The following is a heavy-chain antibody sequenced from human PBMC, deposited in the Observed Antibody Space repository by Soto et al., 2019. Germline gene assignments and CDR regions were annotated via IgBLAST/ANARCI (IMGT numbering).Heavy chain of an antibody. Sequence: QVQLQQSGAGLLKPSETLSLTCAVYGESFSGYIWTWIRQPPGKGLRWIGQINHSGSASYNPSLKSRVTISVHTSNSQFSLELSSVTAADTAVYYCARGLITGSHYSGGWYYFDSWGQGTQVTVSS. D-gene: IGHD6-19*01. J-gene: IGHJ4*02. CDR3: ARGLITGSHYSGGWYYFDS. CDR1: GESFSGYI. CDR2: INHSGSA. V-gene: IGHV4-34*01.